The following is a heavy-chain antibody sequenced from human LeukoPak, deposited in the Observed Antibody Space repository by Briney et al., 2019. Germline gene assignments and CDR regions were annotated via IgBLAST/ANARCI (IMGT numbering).Heavy chain of an antibody. CDR1: GGSFSGYY. CDR2: INHSGST. D-gene: IGHD6-25*01. J-gene: IGHJ4*02. Sequence: PSETLSLTCAVYGGSFSGYYWSWIRQPPGKGLEWIGEINHSGSTNYNPSLKSRVTISVDTSKNQFSLKLSSVTAADTAVYYCAREAAQIQRGHDYWGQGTLVTVSS. V-gene: IGHV4-34*01. CDR3: AREAAQIQRGHDY.